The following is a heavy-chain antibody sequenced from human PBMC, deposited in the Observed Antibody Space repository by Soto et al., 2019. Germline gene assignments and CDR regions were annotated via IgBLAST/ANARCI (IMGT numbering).Heavy chain of an antibody. CDR1: GFTFSSYW. Sequence: GGSLRLSCAASGFTFSSYWMHWVRQVPGKGLVWISRIKGDGTNTDYADSVKGRFTISRDNVKNTLYLQMNSLRAEDTAVYYCARGLSGYYGFDYWGRGTLVTVSS. V-gene: IGHV3-74*01. J-gene: IGHJ4*02. CDR2: IKGDGTNT. D-gene: IGHD5-12*01. CDR3: ARGLSGYYGFDY.